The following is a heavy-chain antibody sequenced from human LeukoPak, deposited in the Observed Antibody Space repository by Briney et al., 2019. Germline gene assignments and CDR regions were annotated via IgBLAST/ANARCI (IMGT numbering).Heavy chain of an antibody. CDR2: INPSGGST. Sequence: ASVKVSCKASGYTFTSYGISWVRQAPGQGLEWMGIINPSGGSTSYAQKFQGRVTMTRDMSTSTVYMELSSLRSEDTAVYYCAREVSITMIVVADAFDIWGQGTMVTVSS. J-gene: IGHJ3*02. V-gene: IGHV1-46*01. CDR1: GYTFTSYG. CDR3: AREVSITMIVVADAFDI. D-gene: IGHD3-22*01.